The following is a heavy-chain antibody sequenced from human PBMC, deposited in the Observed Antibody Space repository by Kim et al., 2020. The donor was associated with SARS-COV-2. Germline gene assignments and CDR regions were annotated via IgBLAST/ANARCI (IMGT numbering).Heavy chain of an antibody. J-gene: IGHJ4*02. Sequence: SVKVSCKASGDSFDSYVFSWVRQATGKGLEWMGGIVPLIGTPDYAQTFQGRHTITADESTNTAYMELSNLKSEDTAMYYCARDLYYWGQGTLVTVSS. V-gene: IGHV1-69*13. CDR2: IVPLIGTP. CDR3: ARDLYY. CDR1: GDSFDSYV.